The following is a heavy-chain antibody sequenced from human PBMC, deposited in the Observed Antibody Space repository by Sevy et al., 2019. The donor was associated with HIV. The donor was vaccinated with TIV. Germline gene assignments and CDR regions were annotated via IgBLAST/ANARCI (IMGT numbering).Heavy chain of an antibody. Sequence: GGSLRLSCAASGFTFSSYAMSWVRQAPGKGLEWVSAISGSGGSTYYADSVKGRFTISRDNSKNTLYLQMNSLRAEDTAVYYCAKEARYYGSGSYYKRYFDYWGQGTLVTVPS. V-gene: IGHV3-23*01. D-gene: IGHD3-10*01. CDR3: AKEARYYGSGSYYKRYFDY. CDR2: ISGSGGST. J-gene: IGHJ4*02. CDR1: GFTFSSYA.